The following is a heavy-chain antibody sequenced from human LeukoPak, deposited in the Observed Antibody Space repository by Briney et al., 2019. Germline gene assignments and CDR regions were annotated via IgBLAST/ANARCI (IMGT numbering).Heavy chain of an antibody. CDR2: IYPGDSDT. Sequence: GESLKISCKASGYTFTSHWIGWVRQMPGKGLEWMGIIYPGDSDTRHSPSFQGQVTISADKSISTAYLQWSSLKASDTAMHYCARQSLVVGATDFDYWGQGTLVTVSS. CDR3: ARQSLVVGATDFDY. CDR1: GYTFTSHW. J-gene: IGHJ4*02. D-gene: IGHD1-26*01. V-gene: IGHV5-51*01.